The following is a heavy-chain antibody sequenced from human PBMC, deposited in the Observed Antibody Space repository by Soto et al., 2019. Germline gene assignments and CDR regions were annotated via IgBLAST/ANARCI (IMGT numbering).Heavy chain of an antibody. D-gene: IGHD3-22*01. J-gene: IGHJ4*02. CDR3: AKILADSSGYYYTPPEYYFDY. CDR2: ISGSGGST. Sequence: GGSLRLSCAASGFTFSSYAMSWVRQAPGKGLEWVSAISGSGGSTYYADSVKGRFTISRDNSKNTLYLQMNSLGAEDTAVYYCAKILADSSGYYYTPPEYYFDYWGQGTLVTVSS. CDR1: GFTFSSYA. V-gene: IGHV3-23*01.